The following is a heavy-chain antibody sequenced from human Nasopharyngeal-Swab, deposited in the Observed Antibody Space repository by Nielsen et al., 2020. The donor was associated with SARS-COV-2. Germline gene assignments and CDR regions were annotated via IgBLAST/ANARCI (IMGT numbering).Heavy chain of an antibody. V-gene: IGHV4-34*01. D-gene: IGHD3-22*01. Sequence: WIRQPPGKGLEWIGEINHSGSTNYNPSLKSRVTISVDTSKNQFSLKLSSVTAADTAMYYCARRGLITMIHRWFDPWGQGTLVTVSS. CDR2: INHSGST. CDR3: ARRGLITMIHRWFDP. J-gene: IGHJ5*02.